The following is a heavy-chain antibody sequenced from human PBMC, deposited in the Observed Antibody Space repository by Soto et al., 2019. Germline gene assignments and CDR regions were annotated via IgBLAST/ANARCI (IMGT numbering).Heavy chain of an antibody. V-gene: IGHV1-24*01. Sequence: ASVKVSCKVSGYTLTELSMHWVRQAPGKGLEWMGGFDPEDGETIYAQKFQGRVTMTEDTSTDTAYMELSSLRSEDTAVYYCATGGVHWNDESRNYYYYYMDVWGKGTTVTVSS. J-gene: IGHJ6*03. CDR3: ATGGVHWNDESRNYYYYYMDV. CDR2: FDPEDGET. CDR1: GYTLTELS. D-gene: IGHD1-1*01.